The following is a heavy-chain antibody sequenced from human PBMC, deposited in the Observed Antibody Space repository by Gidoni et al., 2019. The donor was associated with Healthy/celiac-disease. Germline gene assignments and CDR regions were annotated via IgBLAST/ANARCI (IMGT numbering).Heavy chain of an antibody. J-gene: IGHJ4*02. Sequence: QLQLQESGPGLVKPSETLSLTCTVSGGSISSSSYYWGWIRQPPGKGLEWIGSIYYSGSTYYNPSLKSRVTISVDTSKNQFSLKLSSVTAADTAVYYCARRETAMAYYFDYWGQGTLVTVSS. CDR2: IYYSGST. D-gene: IGHD5-18*01. CDR3: ARRETAMAYYFDY. V-gene: IGHV4-39*01. CDR1: GGSISSSSYY.